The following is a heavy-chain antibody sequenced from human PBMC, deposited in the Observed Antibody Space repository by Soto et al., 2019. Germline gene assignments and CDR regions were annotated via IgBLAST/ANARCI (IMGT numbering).Heavy chain of an antibody. CDR1: GFTFSSYG. Sequence: GGSLRLSCAASGFTFSSYGMHWVRQAPGKGLEWVAVISYDGSNKYYADSVKGRFTISRDNSKNTLYLQMNSLRAEDTAVYYCAKDTSIAAQPLDPWGQGTLVTVSS. J-gene: IGHJ5*02. CDR2: ISYDGSNK. D-gene: IGHD6-6*01. V-gene: IGHV3-30*18. CDR3: AKDTSIAAQPLDP.